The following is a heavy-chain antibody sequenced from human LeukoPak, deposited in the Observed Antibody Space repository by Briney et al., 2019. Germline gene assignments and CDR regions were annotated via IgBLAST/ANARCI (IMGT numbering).Heavy chain of an antibody. D-gene: IGHD3-10*01. V-gene: IGHV1-2*02. Sequence: ASVKVSCKASGYTFTGHYMHWVRQAPGQGLEWMGWINPNSGGTNYAQKFQGRVTMTRDTSISTAYMELSRLRSDDTAVYYCARSDNVYGSGSYSLDYWGQGTLVTVSS. CDR1: GYTFTGHY. J-gene: IGHJ4*02. CDR3: ARSDNVYGSGSYSLDY. CDR2: INPNSGGT.